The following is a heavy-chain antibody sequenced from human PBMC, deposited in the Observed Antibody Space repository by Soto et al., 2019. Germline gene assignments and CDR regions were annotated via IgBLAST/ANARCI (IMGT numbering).Heavy chain of an antibody. J-gene: IGHJ6*02. CDR3: ARESTYYDILTGYPDYYYYGMDV. Sequence: QVQLVQSGAEVKTPGSSVKVSCNASGGTFSSYAISWVRQAPGQGREWMGGLITIFGTANYAQKFQGRVTITADESTSTAYMELSSLRSEDTAVYYCARESTYYDILTGYPDYYYYGMDVWGQGTTVTVSS. CDR2: LITIFGTA. D-gene: IGHD3-9*01. V-gene: IGHV1-69*01. CDR1: GGTFSSYA.